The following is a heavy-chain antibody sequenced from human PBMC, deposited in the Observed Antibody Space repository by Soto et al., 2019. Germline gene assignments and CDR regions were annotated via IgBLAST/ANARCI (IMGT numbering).Heavy chain of an antibody. CDR1: GFTFSTYW. Sequence: GGSLRLSCAASGFTFSTYWMDWVRQTPGKGLEWVANINQDGSEKNYVDSVKGRFTIYRDNAKNSLYLQMSSLTAEDSALYYCSRSLDSWGQGTLVTVSS. V-gene: IGHV3-7*01. CDR2: INQDGSEK. J-gene: IGHJ4*02. CDR3: SRSLDS.